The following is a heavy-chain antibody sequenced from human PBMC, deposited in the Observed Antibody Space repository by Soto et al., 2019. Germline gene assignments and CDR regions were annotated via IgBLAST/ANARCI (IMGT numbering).Heavy chain of an antibody. J-gene: IGHJ4*02. CDR1: GGSITRNNHY. D-gene: IGHD6-19*01. Sequence: QLQLQESGPGLVKPSETLSLTCIVSGGSITRNNHYWGWIRQSPGKGLEWIGSILYSGSTNSNPSRKSRVTLSVETSKNQFSLKMSSVTAADTALYYCARLGSSGWYQGSYFDYWGQGTLVTVSS. V-gene: IGHV4-39*01. CDR3: ARLGSSGWYQGSYFDY. CDR2: ILYSGST.